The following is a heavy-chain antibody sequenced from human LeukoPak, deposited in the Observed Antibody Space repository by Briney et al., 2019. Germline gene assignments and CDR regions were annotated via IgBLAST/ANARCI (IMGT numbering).Heavy chain of an antibody. CDR1: GFTFSNAW. Sequence: GGSLRLSCAASGFTFSNAWMSWVRQAPGKGLEWVGRIKSKTDGGTTDYAAPVKGRFTISRDDSKNTLYLQMNSLKTEDTAVYYCTTDCYYDSSGYSLDAFDIWGQGTMVTVSS. V-gene: IGHV3-15*01. CDR2: IKSKTDGGTT. CDR3: TTDCYYDSSGYSLDAFDI. J-gene: IGHJ3*02. D-gene: IGHD3-22*01.